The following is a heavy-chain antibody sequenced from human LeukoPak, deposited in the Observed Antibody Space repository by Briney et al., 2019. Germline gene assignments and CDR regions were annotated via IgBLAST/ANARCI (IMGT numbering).Heavy chain of an antibody. Sequence: SETLSLTCAVSGGSISSGDYSWSWIRQPPGKGLEWIGFIYYSGNTYYNPSLKSRVTISVDKSKNQFSLKLSSVTAADTAVYYCARGSAYGDYEDYWGQGTLVTVSS. CDR1: GGSISSGDYS. CDR2: IYYSGNT. CDR3: ARGSAYGDYEDY. J-gene: IGHJ4*02. V-gene: IGHV4-30-4*07. D-gene: IGHD4-17*01.